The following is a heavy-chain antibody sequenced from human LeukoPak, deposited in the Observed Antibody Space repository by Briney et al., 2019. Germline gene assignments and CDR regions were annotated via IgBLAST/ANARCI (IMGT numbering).Heavy chain of an antibody. J-gene: IGHJ4*02. CDR1: GFTFTSYA. D-gene: IGHD4-17*01. Sequence: GGSLRLSCAASGFTFTSYAMGWVRQAPGKGLEWVSSVSGSSDGTYYADSVKGRFTISRDNSKKTLDLHMDSLRAEDTAVYYCAKERLGGNYGDYAVDYWGQGTMVTVSS. CDR2: VSGSSDGT. CDR3: AKERLGGNYGDYAVDY. V-gene: IGHV3-23*01.